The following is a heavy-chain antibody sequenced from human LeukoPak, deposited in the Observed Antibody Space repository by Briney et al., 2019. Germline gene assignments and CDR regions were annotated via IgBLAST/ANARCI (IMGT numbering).Heavy chain of an antibody. CDR3: AKEPYSSTRTYYFDY. Sequence: GGSLRLSCAASGFTFSSYAMSWVRQAPGKGLEWVSAISGSGGSTYYADYVKGRFTISRDNSKNTLYLQMNSLRAEDTAVYYCAKEPYSSTRTYYFDYWGQGTLVTVSS. CDR1: GFTFSSYA. D-gene: IGHD6-13*01. J-gene: IGHJ4*02. CDR2: ISGSGGST. V-gene: IGHV3-23*01.